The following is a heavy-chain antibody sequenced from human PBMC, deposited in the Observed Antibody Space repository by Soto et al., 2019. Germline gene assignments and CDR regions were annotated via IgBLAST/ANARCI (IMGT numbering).Heavy chain of an antibody. CDR2: IIPIFGTA. CDR3: ARAGLSSGWFYYYYGMDV. CDR1: GGTFSSYA. D-gene: IGHD6-19*01. Sequence: SVKVSCKASGGTFSSYAISWVRQAPGQGLEWMGGIIPIFGTANYAQKFQGRVTITADESTSAAYMELSSLRSEDTAVYYCARAGLSSGWFYYYYGMDVWGQGTTVTVSS. V-gene: IGHV1-69*13. J-gene: IGHJ6*02.